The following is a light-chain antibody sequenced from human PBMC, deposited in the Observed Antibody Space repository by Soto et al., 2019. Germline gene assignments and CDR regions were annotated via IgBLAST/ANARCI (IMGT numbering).Light chain of an antibody. CDR2: DAS. V-gene: IGKV1-39*01. CDR1: QNINNY. CDR3: QQGFSAPPWT. J-gene: IGKJ1*01. Sequence: DIQMTQSPSSLSASVGDRVTITCRSSQNINNYLNWYQQRPGKAPKVIIYDASSLQSGVPSRFSGSGSGTDLTHTISGLQPEDFATYYCQQGFSAPPWTFGQGTKVEI.